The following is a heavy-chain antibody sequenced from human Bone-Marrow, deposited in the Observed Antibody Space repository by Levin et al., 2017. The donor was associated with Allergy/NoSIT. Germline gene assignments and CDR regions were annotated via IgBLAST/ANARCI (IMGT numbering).Heavy chain of an antibody. D-gene: IGHD4-11*01. Sequence: AASVKVSCTASGFTFSVYPMAWVRQAPGKGLEWLSFISGGSGTKFYADSVKGRFTISRDNAENSLFLQVNSLRDEDTAVYYCTRMNSNYQAHYYGMDVWGQGTTVTVSS. V-gene: IGHV3-48*02. CDR3: TRMNSNYQAHYYGMDV. CDR1: GFTFSVYP. CDR2: ISGGSGTK. J-gene: IGHJ6*02.